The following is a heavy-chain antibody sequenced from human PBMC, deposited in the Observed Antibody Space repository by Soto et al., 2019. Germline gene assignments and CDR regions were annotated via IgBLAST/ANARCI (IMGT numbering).Heavy chain of an antibody. CDR3: ARELRGYSSSSTDWFDP. Sequence: SETLSLTCTVSGGSISSGDYYWSWIRQPPGKGLEWIGYIYYSGSTYYNPSLKSRVTISVDTSKNQFSLKLSSVTAADTAVYYCARELRGYSSSSTDWFDPWGQGTLVTVSS. D-gene: IGHD6-6*01. CDR2: IYYSGST. V-gene: IGHV4-30-4*01. J-gene: IGHJ5*02. CDR1: GGSISSGDYY.